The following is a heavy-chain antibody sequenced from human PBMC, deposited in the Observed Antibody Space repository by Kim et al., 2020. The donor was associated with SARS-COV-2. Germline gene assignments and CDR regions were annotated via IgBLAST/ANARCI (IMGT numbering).Heavy chain of an antibody. J-gene: IGHJ4*02. V-gene: IGHV3-7*03. CDR3: ARETYRGSRTYPY. D-gene: IGHD1-26*01. Sequence: CVGAVKGRVTIARGKAKNSLFLQMNSLRAGDTAVYYCARETYRGSRTYPYWGQGTLVTVSS.